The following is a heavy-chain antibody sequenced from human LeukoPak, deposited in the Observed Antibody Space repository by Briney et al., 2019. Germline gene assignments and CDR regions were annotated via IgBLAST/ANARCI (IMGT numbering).Heavy chain of an antibody. CDR1: GGSISSSSYY. CDR3: ARRRKVVYYYGMDV. D-gene: IGHD2-15*01. CDR2: IYYSGST. J-gene: IGHJ6*02. V-gene: IGHV4-39*01. Sequence: PSETLSLTCTVSGGSISSSSYYWGWIRQPPGKGLEWIGSIYYSGSTYYNPSLKSRVTISVDTSKNQFSLKLSSVTAADTAVYYCARRRKVVYYYGMDVWGQGTTVTVSS.